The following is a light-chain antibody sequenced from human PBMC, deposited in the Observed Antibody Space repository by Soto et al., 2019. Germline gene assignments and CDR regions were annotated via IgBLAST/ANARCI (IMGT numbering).Light chain of an antibody. CDR2: DAS. J-gene: IGKJ5*01. V-gene: IGKV1-33*01. CDR3: QQYENIPT. Sequence: DIQMTQSPSSLSASVGDRVTITCRASQSISTNLHWYQQKPGKAPNLLIYDASNLEAGVPSRFRGSGSGTDFTFTISSMKPEDIATYYCQQYENIPTFGQGTRLEIK. CDR1: QSISTN.